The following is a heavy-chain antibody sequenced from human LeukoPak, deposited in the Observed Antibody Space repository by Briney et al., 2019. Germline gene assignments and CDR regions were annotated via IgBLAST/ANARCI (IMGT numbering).Heavy chain of an antibody. V-gene: IGHV3-23*01. CDR3: AKDLKGSGWDFDY. D-gene: IGHD6-19*01. CDR1: GFTFSSYA. J-gene: IGHJ4*02. Sequence: GGSLRLSCAASGFTFSSYAMSWVRQAPGKGLEWVSTFDGSGGSGGPTYYADSVKGRFTISRDNFKDTLYLQMSSLRVEDTAVYFCAKDLKGSGWDFDYWGQGTLVTVSS. CDR2: FDGSGGSGGPT.